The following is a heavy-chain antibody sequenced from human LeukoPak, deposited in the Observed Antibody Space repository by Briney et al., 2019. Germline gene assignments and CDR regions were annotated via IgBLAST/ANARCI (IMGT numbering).Heavy chain of an antibody. J-gene: IGHJ5*02. CDR1: GGSISSSSYY. CDR3: ARDYGAARRPAGWFDP. Sequence: KASETLSLTCTVSGGSISSSSYYWGWIRQPPGKGLEWIGSIYYSGSTYYNPSLKSRVTVSVDTSKNQFSLKLSSVTAADTAVYYCARDYGAARRPAGWFDPWGQGTLVTVSS. V-gene: IGHV4-39*07. D-gene: IGHD6-6*01. CDR2: IYYSGST.